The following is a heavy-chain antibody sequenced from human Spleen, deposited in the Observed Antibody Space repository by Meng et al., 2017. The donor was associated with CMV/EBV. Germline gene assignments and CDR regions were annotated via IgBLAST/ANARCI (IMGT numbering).Heavy chain of an antibody. CDR2: IHYSGST. CDR1: GASISTYY. Sequence: GSLRLSCTVSGASISTYYWSWIRQPPGKGLEWIGNIHYSGSTNYNPSLKGRVTMSVATSEDQFSLRLNSVTAADTAVYYCARGHSNSGSFVGYSAMDVWGQGATVTVSS. V-gene: IGHV4-59*01. CDR3: ARGHSNSGSFVGYSAMDV. J-gene: IGHJ6*02. D-gene: IGHD1-26*01.